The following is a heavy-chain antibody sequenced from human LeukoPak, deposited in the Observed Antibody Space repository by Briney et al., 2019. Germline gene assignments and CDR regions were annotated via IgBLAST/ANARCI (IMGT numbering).Heavy chain of an antibody. D-gene: IGHD1-26*01. CDR2: IKEDGSES. J-gene: IGHJ5*01. CDR1: GFTFSNYW. CDR3: ARDCVIVGAPCYDS. V-gene: IGHV3-7*04. Sequence: GRSLRLSCAASGFTFSNYWMSWVRQAPGKGLEWVANIKEDGSESIYVDSLKGRFTISRDNAKDSLYLQMNSLRAEDTAVYYCARDCVIVGAPCYDSWGQGTLVTVSS.